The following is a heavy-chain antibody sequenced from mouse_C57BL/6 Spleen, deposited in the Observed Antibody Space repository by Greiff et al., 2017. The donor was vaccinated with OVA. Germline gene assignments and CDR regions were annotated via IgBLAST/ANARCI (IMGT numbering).Heavy chain of an antibody. D-gene: IGHD1-1*01. V-gene: IGHV1-20*01. CDR3: AGGITTVVAGNFDY. CDR1: GYSFTGYF. J-gene: IGHJ2*01. CDR2: INPYNGDT. Sequence: EVQLQQSGPELVKPGDSVKISCKASGYSFTGYFMNWVMQSHGKSLEWIGRINPYNGDTFYNQKFKGKATLTVDKSSSTAHMELRSLTSEDSAVYYCAGGITTVVAGNFDYWGQGTTLTVAS.